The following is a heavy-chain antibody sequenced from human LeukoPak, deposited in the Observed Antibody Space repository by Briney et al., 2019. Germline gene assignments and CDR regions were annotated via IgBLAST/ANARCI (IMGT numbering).Heavy chain of an antibody. CDR2: IGSKPYGGTT. D-gene: IGHD3-22*01. CDR3: TRNAKPYYYDSSAYHY. J-gene: IGHJ4*02. Sequence: GGSLRLSCTASGFTFADYVMSWVRQAPGKGLEWVGFIGSKPYGGTTEYAASVIGRFIISRDDSKSIAYLQMNSLTTEDTAVSYCTRNAKPYYYDSSAYHYWGQGTLVTVSS. V-gene: IGHV3-49*04. CDR1: GFTFADYV.